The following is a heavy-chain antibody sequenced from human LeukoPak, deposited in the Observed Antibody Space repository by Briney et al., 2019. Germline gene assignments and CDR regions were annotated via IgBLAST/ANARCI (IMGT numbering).Heavy chain of an antibody. CDR1: GYTFTSYG. J-gene: IGHJ6*03. CDR3: AGGRGSSARLGYYFYYTDV. D-gene: IGHD1-26*01. CDR2: INTNTGNP. Sequence: ASVKVSCKASGYTFTSYGIHWVRQAPGQGLELLGWINTNTGNPTYAQGFTGRFVFSLETSVSTSYLQISSLKAEDTAVYYCAGGRGSSARLGYYFYYTDVWGKGTTVTVSS. V-gene: IGHV7-4-1*02.